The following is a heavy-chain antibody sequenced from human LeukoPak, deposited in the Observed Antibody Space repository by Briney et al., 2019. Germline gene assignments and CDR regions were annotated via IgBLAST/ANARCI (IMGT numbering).Heavy chain of an antibody. D-gene: IGHD3-3*01. CDR2: IIPIFGTA. CDR3: ARDKFGSTIFGVVISPSSMNYYYGMDV. V-gene: IGHV1-69*13. CDR1: GGTFSSYA. J-gene: IGHJ6*02. Sequence: SVKVSCKASGGTFSSYAISWVRQAPGQGLEWMGGIIPIFGTANYAQKFQGRVTITADESTSTAYMELSSLRSEDTAVYYCARDKFGSTIFGVVISPSSMNYYYGMDVWGQGTTVTVSS.